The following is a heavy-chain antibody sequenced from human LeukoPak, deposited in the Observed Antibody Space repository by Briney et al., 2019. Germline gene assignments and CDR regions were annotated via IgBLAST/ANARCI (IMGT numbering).Heavy chain of an antibody. CDR1: GFTFSSYA. CDR2: ISYDGSNK. J-gene: IGHJ5*02. CDR3: AARLRIVGALDP. Sequence: QAGGSLRLSCAASGFTFSSYAMHWVRQAPGKGLEWVAVISYDGSNKYYADSVKGRFTISRDNSKNTLYLQMNSLRAEDTAVYYCAARLRIVGALDPWGQGTLVTVSS. V-gene: IGHV3-30*07. D-gene: IGHD1-26*01.